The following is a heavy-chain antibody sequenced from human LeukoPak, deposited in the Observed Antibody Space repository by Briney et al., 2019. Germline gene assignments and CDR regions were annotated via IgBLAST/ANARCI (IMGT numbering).Heavy chain of an antibody. D-gene: IGHD5-18*01. CDR2: ISYDGTDK. J-gene: IGHJ4*02. Sequence: QPGGSLRLSCVASGFTFSNYALHWVRQTPGKGLEWVAVISYDGTDKFYADSVKGRFTISRDSSKNTVYLQMNSLRAEDTAVYYCSRYTYGLPIFDYWGQGTLVTVSS. CDR1: GFTFSNYA. V-gene: IGHV3-30*04. CDR3: SRYTYGLPIFDY.